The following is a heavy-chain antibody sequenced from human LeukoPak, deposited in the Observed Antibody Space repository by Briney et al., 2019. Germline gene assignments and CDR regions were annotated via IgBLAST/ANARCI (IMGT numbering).Heavy chain of an antibody. CDR3: ARRGGHGGSFDY. D-gene: IGHD4-23*01. CDR2: IYYSGSGST. Sequence: SETLSLTCTVSGGSISSYYWSWIRQPPGKGLEWIGYIYYSGSGSTDYNPSLKSRVSISVDTSKNYFSLKLSSVTAADTAVYYCARRGGHGGSFDYWGQGTLVTVSS. V-gene: IGHV4-59*08. J-gene: IGHJ4*02. CDR1: GGSISSYY.